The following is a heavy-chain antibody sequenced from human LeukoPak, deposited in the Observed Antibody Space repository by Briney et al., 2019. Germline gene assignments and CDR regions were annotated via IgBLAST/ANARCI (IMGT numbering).Heavy chain of an antibody. CDR2: IGGLGGSK. V-gene: IGHV3-23*01. J-gene: IGHJ4*02. CDR3: ARDPGVVAFHYFDY. Sequence: GGSLRLSCGASGFTFSSHAMVWVRPAPGKGLEWVSGIGGLGGSKYYAGSVKGRFTISRDHSQNTLYLHMNSLRADDTAVYYCARDPGVVAFHYFDYWGQGSLVTVSS. CDR1: GFTFSSHA. D-gene: IGHD3-3*01.